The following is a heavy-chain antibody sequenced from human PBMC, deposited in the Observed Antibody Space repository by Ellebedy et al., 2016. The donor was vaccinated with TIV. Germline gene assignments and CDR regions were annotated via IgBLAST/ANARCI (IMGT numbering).Heavy chain of an antibody. V-gene: IGHV3-66*01. CDR2: IWSGGGT. D-gene: IGHD3-16*01. Sequence: GESLKISXVASGVTVGNNYMRWVRQAPGKGLEWVSLIWSGGGTHYADSVKGRFTISRDNAKNTLYVQMNSLRAEDTAVYYCARGVRGARYFDYFGGRGTLVTVSS. CDR3: ARGVRGARYFDY. J-gene: IGHJ4*02. CDR1: GVTVGNNY.